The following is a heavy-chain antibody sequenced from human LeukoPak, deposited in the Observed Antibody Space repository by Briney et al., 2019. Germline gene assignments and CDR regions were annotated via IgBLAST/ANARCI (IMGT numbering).Heavy chain of an antibody. V-gene: IGHV3-74*01. J-gene: IGHJ4*02. CDR3: VRVRSSSWYDY. D-gene: IGHD6-13*01. CDR1: GFTFSTSW. CDR2: ISSDGSTT. Sequence: GGSLRLSCATSGFTFSTSWMHWVRQAPGKGLVWVSRISSDGSTTTYADSVKGRFTISRDNAKNTLYLQMNSLRVEDTAVYYCVRVRSSSWYDYWGQGALVTVSS.